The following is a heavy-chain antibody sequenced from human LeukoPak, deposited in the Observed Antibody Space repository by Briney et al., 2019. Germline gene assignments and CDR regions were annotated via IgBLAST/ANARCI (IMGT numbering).Heavy chain of an antibody. V-gene: IGHV3-30*02. CDR2: IRFDGSNR. J-gene: IGHJ4*02. CDR1: GSTFSDYG. D-gene: IGHD1/OR15-1a*01. CDR3: AKEGTASKPSDLDY. Sequence: GGSLRLSCAASGSTFSDYGMHWVRQAPGKGLEWVAFIRFDGSNRYYADSVKGRFTISRDSSKNTLSLQMNSLRAEDTAVYYCAKEGTASKPSDLDYWGQGTLVTVSS.